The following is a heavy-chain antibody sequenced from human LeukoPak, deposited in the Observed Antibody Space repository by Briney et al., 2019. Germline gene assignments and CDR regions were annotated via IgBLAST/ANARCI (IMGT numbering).Heavy chain of an antibody. Sequence: GASVKVSCKASGYTFTSYGISWVRQAPGQGLEWMGWISAYNGNTNYAQKLQGRVTMTTDTSTSTAYMELRSLRSDDTAVYYCARVAQSSGWKKRFDYWGQGTLVTVSS. D-gene: IGHD6-19*01. V-gene: IGHV1-18*01. CDR1: GYTFTSYG. CDR3: ARVAQSSGWKKRFDY. CDR2: ISAYNGNT. J-gene: IGHJ4*02.